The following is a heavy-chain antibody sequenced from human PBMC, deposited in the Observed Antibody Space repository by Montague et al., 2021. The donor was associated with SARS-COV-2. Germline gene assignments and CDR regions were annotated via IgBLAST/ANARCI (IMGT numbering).Heavy chain of an antibody. CDR1: GGSISSYY. V-gene: IGHV4-59*01. Sequence: SETRSLTCTVSGGSISSYYWSWIRQPPGKGPEWIGYIYYSGSTNYNPSLKSRVTISVDTSKNQFSLKLSSVTAADTAVYYCASQEVDTAMDRNYYYYGMDVWGQGTTVTVSS. CDR3: ASQEVDTAMDRNYYYYGMDV. CDR2: IYYSGST. J-gene: IGHJ6*02. D-gene: IGHD5-18*01.